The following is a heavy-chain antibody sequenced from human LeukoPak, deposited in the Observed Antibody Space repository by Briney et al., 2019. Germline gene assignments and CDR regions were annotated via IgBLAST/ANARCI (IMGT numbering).Heavy chain of an antibody. V-gene: IGHV5-51*01. J-gene: IGHJ4*02. CDR2: IFPGDSET. Sequence: GESLKISCKGAGYSFTTYWIAWVRQMPGKGLEWMGIIFPGDSETIYSPSFQGQVTISADNSITTAYLQWSSLKASDTAIYYCTRRASVAAPLDYWGQGTLVTVSS. CDR3: TRRASVAAPLDY. CDR1: GYSFTTYW.